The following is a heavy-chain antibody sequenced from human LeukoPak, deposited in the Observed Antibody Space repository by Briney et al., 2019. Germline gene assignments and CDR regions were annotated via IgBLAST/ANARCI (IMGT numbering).Heavy chain of an antibody. D-gene: IGHD6-13*01. J-gene: IGHJ6*03. Sequence: GGSLRLSCAASGFTFSNYPMHWVRQAPGKGLEWVSAISGSSGSTYYADSVKGRFTISRDNSKNTLYLQMNSLRAEDTGVYYCAEVIAAAGTYWYYYMDVWGKGTTVTVSS. CDR1: GFTFSNYP. CDR2: ISGSSGST. CDR3: AEVIAAAGTYWYYYMDV. V-gene: IGHV3-23*01.